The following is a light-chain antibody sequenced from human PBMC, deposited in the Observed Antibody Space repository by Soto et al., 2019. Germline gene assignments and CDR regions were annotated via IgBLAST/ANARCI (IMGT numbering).Light chain of an antibody. CDR2: DVT. Sequence: QPVLTQPASVSGSPGQSITISCTGTSSDVGGYNYVSWYQQHPGKAPKLMIYDVTNRPSGVSNRFSGSKSGNTASLTISGLQAEDEADYYCSSYTGTSTLVFGTGTKLTVL. CDR3: SSYTGTSTLV. J-gene: IGLJ1*01. CDR1: SSDVGGYNY. V-gene: IGLV2-14*01.